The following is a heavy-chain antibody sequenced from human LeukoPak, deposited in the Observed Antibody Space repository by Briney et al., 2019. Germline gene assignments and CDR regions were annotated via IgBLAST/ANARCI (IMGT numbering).Heavy chain of an antibody. CDR2: ISGSGGST. V-gene: IGHV3-23*01. D-gene: IGHD6-19*01. CDR1: GFTFSSYA. CDR3: ARDSGIAVATFDY. J-gene: IGHJ4*02. Sequence: GGSLRLSCAASGFTFSSYAMSWVRQAPGKGLEWVSAISGSGGSTYYADSVKGRFTISRDNSKNTLYLQMNSLRAEDTAVYYCARDSGIAVATFDYWGQGTLVTVSS.